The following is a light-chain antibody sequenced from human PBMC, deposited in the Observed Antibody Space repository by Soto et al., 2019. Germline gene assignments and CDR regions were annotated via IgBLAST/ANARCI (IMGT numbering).Light chain of an antibody. CDR2: DAS. V-gene: IGKV3-11*01. CDR3: QQRSNWPPLT. J-gene: IGKJ4*01. Sequence: EVLLTQSPATLSLSPGERAILSCRASQSVSSYLAWYQQKPGQAPRLLIYDASTRATGIPARFSGSGSGTDFPLTISSLEPEDFAVYYCQQRSNWPPLTFGGGTKVEIK. CDR1: QSVSSY.